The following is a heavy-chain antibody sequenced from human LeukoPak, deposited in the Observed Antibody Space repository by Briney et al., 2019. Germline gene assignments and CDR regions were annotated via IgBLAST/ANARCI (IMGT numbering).Heavy chain of an antibody. J-gene: IGHJ5*02. D-gene: IGHD1-14*01. CDR1: GFTFTNYG. Sequence: GGSLRLSCSASGFTFTNYGMSWVRQAPGKGLEWVSGLSGSGDGQFYADSVEGRFTISRDISKNIWYLQMDGLRAEDTAVYYCAKGCRCPSGSSSWFDPRGQGTLVAVSS. CDR3: AKGCRCPSGSSSWFDP. V-gene: IGHV3-23*01. CDR2: LSGSGDGQ.